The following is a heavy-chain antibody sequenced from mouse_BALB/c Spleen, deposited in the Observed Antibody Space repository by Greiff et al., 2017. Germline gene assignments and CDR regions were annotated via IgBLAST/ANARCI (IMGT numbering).Heavy chain of an antibody. V-gene: IGHV4-1*02. J-gene: IGHJ4*01. Sequence: EVKLMESGGGLVQPGGSLKLSCAASGFDFSRYWMSWVRQAPGKGLEWIGEINPDSSTINYTPSLKDKFIISRDNAKNTLYLQMSKVRSEDTALYYCARQGLIYYGYDAYYYAMDYWGQGTSVTVSS. CDR2: INPDSSTI. CDR1: GFDFSRYW. CDR3: ARQGLIYYGYDAYYYAMDY. D-gene: IGHD2-2*01.